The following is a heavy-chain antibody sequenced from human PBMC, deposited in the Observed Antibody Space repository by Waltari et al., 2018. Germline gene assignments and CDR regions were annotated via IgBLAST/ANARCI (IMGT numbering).Heavy chain of an antibody. V-gene: IGHV3-53*02. CDR2: IDSEGAT. CDR1: GFAVSPHS. D-gene: IGHD3-10*01. J-gene: IGHJ6*02. CDR3: ARAPNVGARVPIYGMDG. Sequence: EMQLVETGGDLIQPGGSLRLPCSASGFAVSPHSISWVRPARGKGLGWVSLIDSEGATYYADAVKGRFTISRDSSKNSLDLQMNSLRAEDTAVYFCARAPNVGARVPIYGMDGWGQGTTVTVSS.